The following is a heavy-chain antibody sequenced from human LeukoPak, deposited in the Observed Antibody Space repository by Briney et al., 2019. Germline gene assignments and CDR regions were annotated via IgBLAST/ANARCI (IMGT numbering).Heavy chain of an antibody. CDR3: TRDSSRITIFGVVTVYGMDV. CDR2: IRSKAYGGTT. J-gene: IGHJ6*02. Sequence: GGSLRLSCTASGFTFGDYAMSWVRQAPGKGLEWVGFIRSKAYGGTTEYAASVKGRFTISRDDSKSIAYLQMNSLKTEDTAVYYCTRDSSRITIFGVVTVYGMDVWGQGTMVTVSS. CDR1: GFTFGDYA. D-gene: IGHD3-3*01. V-gene: IGHV3-49*04.